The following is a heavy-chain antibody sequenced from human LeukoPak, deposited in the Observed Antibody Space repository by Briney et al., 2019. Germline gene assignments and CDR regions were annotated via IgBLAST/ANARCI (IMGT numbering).Heavy chain of an antibody. Sequence: SETLSLTCTVSGGSISSYYWSWIRPPPGKGLEWIGYIYYSGSTNYNPSLKSRVTRSVDTSKNQFSLKLSSVTAADTAVYYCARETYYYDSSGYLFDYWGQGTLVTVSS. D-gene: IGHD3-22*01. CDR2: IYYSGST. CDR1: GGSISSYY. CDR3: ARETYYYDSSGYLFDY. V-gene: IGHV4-59*01. J-gene: IGHJ4*02.